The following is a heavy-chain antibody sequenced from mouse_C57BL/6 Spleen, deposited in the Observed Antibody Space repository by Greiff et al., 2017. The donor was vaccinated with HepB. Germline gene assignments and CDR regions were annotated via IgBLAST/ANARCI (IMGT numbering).Heavy chain of an antibody. CDR1: GFTFSSYA. J-gene: IGHJ2*01. CDR2: ISDGGSYT. CDR3: ARDRITTVEKTLYFDY. D-gene: IGHD1-1*01. Sequence: EVKLEESGGGLVKPGGSLKLSCAASGFTFSSYAMSWVRQTPEKRLEWVATISDGGSYTYYPDNVKGRFTISRDNAKNNLYLQMSHLKSEDTAMYYCARDRITTVEKTLYFDYWGQGTTLTVSS. V-gene: IGHV5-4*01.